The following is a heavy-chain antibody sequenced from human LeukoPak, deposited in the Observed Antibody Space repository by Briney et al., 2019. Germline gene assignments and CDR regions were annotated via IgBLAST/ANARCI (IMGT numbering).Heavy chain of an antibody. V-gene: IGHV4-34*01. Sequence: PSETLSLTCAVYGGSFSGYYWSWIRQPPGKGLEWIGEINHSGSTNYNPSLKSRVTISVDTSKNQFSLKLSSVTAADTAVYYCARGFEHYYDSSGYLFDYWGQGTLVTVSS. CDR1: GGSFSGYY. D-gene: IGHD3-22*01. CDR3: ARGFEHYYDSSGYLFDY. J-gene: IGHJ4*02. CDR2: INHSGST.